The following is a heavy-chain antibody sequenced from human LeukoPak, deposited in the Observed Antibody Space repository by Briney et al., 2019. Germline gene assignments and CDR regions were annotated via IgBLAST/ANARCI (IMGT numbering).Heavy chain of an antibody. CDR2: INPNSGGT. D-gene: IGHD6-13*01. J-gene: IGHJ4*02. Sequence: ASVKVSCKASGYTFTGYYMHWVRQAPGQGLEWMGWINPNSGGTNYAQKFQGRVTMTRDTSISTAYMELSRLRSDDTAVYYCASSDWSVRQQPIFYWGQGTLVTVSS. V-gene: IGHV1-2*02. CDR1: GYTFTGYY. CDR3: ASSDWSVRQQPIFY.